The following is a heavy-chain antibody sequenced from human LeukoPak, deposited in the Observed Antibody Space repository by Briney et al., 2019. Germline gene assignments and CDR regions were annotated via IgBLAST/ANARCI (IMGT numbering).Heavy chain of an antibody. D-gene: IGHD1-1*01. J-gene: IGHJ6*02. CDR1: GYTFTGYY. CDR3: ARDRKELDNYYYGMDV. V-gene: IGHV1-2*02. Sequence: ASVKVSCKASGYTFTGYYMHWVRQAPGQGLEWMGWINPNSGGTNYAQKFQGRVTMTRDTSISTAYMELSRLRSGDTAVYYCARDRKELDNYYYGMDVWGQGTTVTVSS. CDR2: INPNSGGT.